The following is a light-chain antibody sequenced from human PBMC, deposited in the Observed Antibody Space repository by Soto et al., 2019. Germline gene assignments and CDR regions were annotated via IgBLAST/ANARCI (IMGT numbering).Light chain of an antibody. J-gene: IGLJ1*01. CDR3: NSHTSGDFRV. V-gene: IGLV2-14*01. CDR2: EVS. Sequence: QSVLPQPASVSGSPGQSITISCTGTSSDVGRYNHVSWYQHHPGKAPKLIISEVSNRPSGVSNRFSGSKSGYTASLTISGLQAEDEADYYCNSHTSGDFRVFGTGTKVTVL. CDR1: SSDVGRYNH.